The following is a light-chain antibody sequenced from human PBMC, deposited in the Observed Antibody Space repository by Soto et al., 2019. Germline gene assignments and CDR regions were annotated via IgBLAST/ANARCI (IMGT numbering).Light chain of an antibody. V-gene: IGLV2-11*01. Sequence: QSALTQPRSVSGSPGQSVTISCTGTSNDVGDYDYVSWYQQYPGKAPKLIIYDVNKRPSGVPDRFSGSKSGNTASLTISALQVVDEADYLCCSIAGGYTFGFGTGTNVTVL. J-gene: IGLJ1*01. CDR1: SNDVGDYDY. CDR3: CSIAGGYTFG. CDR2: DVN.